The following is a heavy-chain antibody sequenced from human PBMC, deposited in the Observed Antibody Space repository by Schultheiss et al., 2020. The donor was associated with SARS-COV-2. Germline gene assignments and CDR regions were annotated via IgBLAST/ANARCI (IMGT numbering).Heavy chain of an antibody. V-gene: IGHV3-53*01. D-gene: IGHD2-21*01. J-gene: IGHJ3*02. CDR3: ARYCGGDCYDAFDI. CDR2: IYSGGST. Sequence: GESLKISCAASGFTFSNYWMSWVRQAPGKGLEWVSVIYSGGSTYYADSVKGRFTISRDNSKNTLYLQMNSLRAEDTAVYYCARYCGGDCYDAFDIWGQGTMVTVSS. CDR1: GFTFSNYW.